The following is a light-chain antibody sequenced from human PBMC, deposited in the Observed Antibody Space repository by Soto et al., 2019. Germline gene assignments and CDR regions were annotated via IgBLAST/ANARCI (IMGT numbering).Light chain of an antibody. Sequence: QSVLTQPPSVSGAPGQRVTISCTGSSSNIGAGYDVQWYQQLPGAAPKLLIFGNSNRPSGVPDRCSGSRSGTSASLAITGLQAEDEADYFCQSYDISLSVSVIFGGGTKLTVL. CDR1: SSNIGAGYD. CDR2: GNS. J-gene: IGLJ2*01. V-gene: IGLV1-40*01. CDR3: QSYDISLSVSVI.